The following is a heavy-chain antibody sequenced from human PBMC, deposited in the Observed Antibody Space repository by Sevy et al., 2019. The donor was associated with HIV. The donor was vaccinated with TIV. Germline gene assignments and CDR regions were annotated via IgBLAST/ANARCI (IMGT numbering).Heavy chain of an antibody. D-gene: IGHD1-20*01. CDR1: GGSMNIYY. J-gene: IGHJ4*02. CDR3: ARVGFNWNDVDY. V-gene: IGHV4-59*01. Sequence: SETLSLTCTVSGGSMNIYYWSWIRQPPGKGLEWIGYIYYSGSTNYNPSLKSRVTISVDTSKNQFSLKLRYVTAADTAVYYCARVGFNWNDVDYWGQGTLVTVSS. CDR2: IYYSGST.